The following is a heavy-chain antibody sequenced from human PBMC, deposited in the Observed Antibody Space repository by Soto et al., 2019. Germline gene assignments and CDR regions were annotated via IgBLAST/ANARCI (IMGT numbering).Heavy chain of an antibody. CDR1: GFTFSSYV. CDR2: ISYDGINK. CDR3: AKDDYSHYYFSLVDV. V-gene: IGHV3-30*18. J-gene: IGHJ6*02. Sequence: GGSLRLSCAASGFTFSSYVMHWVRQAPGKGLEWVAVISYDGINKYYADSVKGRFTISRDNSKNTLYLQMNSLRAEDTAVYYCAKDDYSHYYFSLVDVWGQGSTVTFSS. D-gene: IGHD4-4*01.